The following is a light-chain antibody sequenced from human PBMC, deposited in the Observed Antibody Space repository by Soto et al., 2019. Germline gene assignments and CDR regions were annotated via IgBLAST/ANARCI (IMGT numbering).Light chain of an antibody. CDR2: GAS. CDR3: QQHNTWPRT. CDR1: QSVNNN. J-gene: IGKJ4*01. V-gene: IGKV3-15*01. Sequence: EIVMTQSPDTLSVSPGERAILSCRACQSVNNNLAWYQQRPGHAPRLLIYGASTRATGIPARFSGSGSGTEFILTISSLQSEDFAVYYCQQHNTWPRTFGGGTKVEIK.